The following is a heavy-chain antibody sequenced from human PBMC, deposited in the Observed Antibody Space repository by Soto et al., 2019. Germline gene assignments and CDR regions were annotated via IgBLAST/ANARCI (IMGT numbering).Heavy chain of an antibody. J-gene: IGHJ6*02. CDR3: ARHPRFSNYLHYYYGMDV. Sequence: SETLSLTCTVSGGSISSSSYYWGWIRQPPGKGLEWIGSIYYSGSTYYNPSLKSRVTISVDTSKNQFSLKLSSVTAADTAVYYCARHPRFSNYLHYYYGMDVWGQGTTVTLSS. CDR2: IYYSGST. V-gene: IGHV4-39*01. D-gene: IGHD4-4*01. CDR1: GGSISSSSYY.